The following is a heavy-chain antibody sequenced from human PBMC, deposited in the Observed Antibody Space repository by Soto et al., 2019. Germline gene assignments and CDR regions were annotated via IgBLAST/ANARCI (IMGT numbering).Heavy chain of an antibody. V-gene: IGHV4-39*01. J-gene: IGHJ4*02. CDR3: ARSSPHSGYYAPCDY. Sequence: QLQLQESGPGLVKPSETLSLTCTVSGGSISSSSYYWGWIRQPPGKGLEWIGSIYYSGSTYYNPSLKSRVTISVDTSKNQFSLKLSSVTAVDTAVYYCARSSPHSGYYAPCDYWGQGTLVTVSS. CDR1: GGSISSSSYY. D-gene: IGHD3-22*01. CDR2: IYYSGST.